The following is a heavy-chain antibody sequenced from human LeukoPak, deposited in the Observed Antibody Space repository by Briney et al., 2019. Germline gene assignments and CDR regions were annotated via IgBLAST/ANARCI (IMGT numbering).Heavy chain of an antibody. Sequence: GGSLRLSCAASGFTFSSYAMSWVRQAPGKGLEWDSAISGSGGSTYYADSVKGRFTISRDNSKNTLYLQMNSLRAEDTAVYYCAKGIVVVVAATFDYWGQGTLVTVSS. CDR2: ISGSGGST. D-gene: IGHD2-15*01. J-gene: IGHJ4*02. CDR3: AKGIVVVVAATFDY. V-gene: IGHV3-23*01. CDR1: GFTFSSYA.